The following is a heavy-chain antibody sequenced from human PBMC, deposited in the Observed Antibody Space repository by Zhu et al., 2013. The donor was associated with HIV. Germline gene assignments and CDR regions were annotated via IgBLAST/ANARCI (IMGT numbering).Heavy chain of an antibody. CDR1: GYLISRGYY. V-gene: IGHV4-38-2*02. Sequence: QVQLQESGPGLVKPSETLSLTCAVSGYLISRGYYWGWIRQPPGKGLEWIGSIYHSGTTYFNPSLKSRVTISSDMSKNHFSLKLTSVTAADTAVYYCARETWARDLGSFPVWSFDPWGQGTLVTVSS. J-gene: IGHJ5*02. CDR2: IYHSGTT. D-gene: IGHD3-10*01. CDR3: ARETWARDLGSFPVWSFDP.